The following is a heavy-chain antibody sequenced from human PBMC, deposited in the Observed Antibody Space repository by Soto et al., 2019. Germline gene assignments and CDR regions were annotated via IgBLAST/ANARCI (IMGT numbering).Heavy chain of an antibody. CDR3: ARSTSYPTYYGMDV. J-gene: IGHJ6*02. D-gene: IGHD4-4*01. V-gene: IGHV3-30*04. CDR1: GFTFSSYA. CDR2: ISNDGRNK. Sequence: QVQLVESGGGVVQPGRSLRLSCAASGFTFSSYAMHWVRQAPGKGMEWVAAISNDGRNKYYGDSEKGRFTISRDNTKNTRSLQMNSLRAEDTAVYYCARSTSYPTYYGMDVWGQGTTVTVSS.